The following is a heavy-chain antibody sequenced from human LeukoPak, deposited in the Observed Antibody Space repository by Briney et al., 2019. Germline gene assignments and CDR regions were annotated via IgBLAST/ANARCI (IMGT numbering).Heavy chain of an antibody. D-gene: IGHD3-3*01. CDR2: ISGSGGST. Sequence: PGGSLRLSCAASGFTFSSYAMSWVRQAPGKGLEWVSAISGSGGSTYYADSVKGRFTISRDNSKNTLYLQMNSLRAEDTAVYYCAKVGTDYDFWSGYTTPDYWGQGTLVTVPS. V-gene: IGHV3-23*01. CDR3: AKVGTDYDFWSGYTTPDY. J-gene: IGHJ4*02. CDR1: GFTFSSYA.